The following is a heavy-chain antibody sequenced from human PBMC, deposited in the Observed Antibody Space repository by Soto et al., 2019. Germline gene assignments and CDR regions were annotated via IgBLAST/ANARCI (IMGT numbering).Heavy chain of an antibody. V-gene: IGHV4-39*01. CDR2: ISHSGST. J-gene: IGHJ1*01. D-gene: IGHD1-7*01. Sequence: SETLSLTCSVSGGSISSSSNYWGWIRQPPGEGLEWIGTISHSGSTYYNPSLKSRVTIFADTSKNQFSLKLTSVAAADTAVFYCVGFKAGTMLQYWGQGTLVTVSS. CDR3: VGFKAGTMLQY. CDR1: GGSISSSSNY.